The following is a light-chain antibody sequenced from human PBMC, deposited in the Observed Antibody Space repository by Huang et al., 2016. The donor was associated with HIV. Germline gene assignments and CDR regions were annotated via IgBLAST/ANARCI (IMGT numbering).Light chain of an antibody. CDR2: GAL. CDR1: QSVSSN. V-gene: IGKV3-15*01. Sequence: EIVMTQSPATLSVSPGERATLSCRASQSVSSNLAWYQQKPGQAPRLLIYGALTRGTGIPARFSASGSGTEFTLTISGLQSEDFAVYYCQQYNSWPRTFGQGTWVEIK. J-gene: IGKJ1*01. CDR3: QQYNSWPRT.